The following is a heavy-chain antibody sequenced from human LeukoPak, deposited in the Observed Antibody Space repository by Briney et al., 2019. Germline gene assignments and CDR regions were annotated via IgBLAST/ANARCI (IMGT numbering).Heavy chain of an antibody. CDR3: ARENSGEGFDY. CDR2: ISSSTIYI. Sequence: PGRSLRLSCAASGFTFSSYSMNWVRQAPGKGLEWVSSISSSTIYIYDADSVKGRFTISRDNAKNTLYLEMNSLRAEDTAMYYCARENSGEGFDYWSQGTLVTVSS. J-gene: IGHJ4*02. D-gene: IGHD1-14*01. CDR1: GFTFSSYS. V-gene: IGHV3-21*06.